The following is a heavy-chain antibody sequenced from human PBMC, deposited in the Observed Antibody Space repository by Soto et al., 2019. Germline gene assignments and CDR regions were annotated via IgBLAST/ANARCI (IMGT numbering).Heavy chain of an antibody. V-gene: IGHV3-21*01. CDR1: GFTFSSYS. D-gene: IGHD3-16*01. CDR2: ISSSSSYI. CDR3: ETAPAGSCYDEDAFDI. J-gene: IGHJ3*02. Sequence: LSLTCAASGFTFSSYSMNWVRQAPGKGLEWFSSISSSSSYIYYADSVKDRFTISRDNAKNSLDLQMNSLRAEDTAVYYCETAPAGSCYDEDAFDIWGQGTMVNVSS.